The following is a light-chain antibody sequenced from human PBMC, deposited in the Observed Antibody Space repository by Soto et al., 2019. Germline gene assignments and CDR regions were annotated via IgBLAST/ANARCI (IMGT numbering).Light chain of an antibody. CDR3: SSHTTSGTPV. J-gene: IGLJ2*01. Sequence: QSVLTQPASVSGSPGQSITVSCTGTSSDVGGYNFVSWYQQHPGKAPKLMIFEVSLRPSGVSNRFSGSKSGNTASLTISGLQAEDEADYYCSSHTTSGTPVFGGGTKLTVL. CDR1: SSDVGGYNF. CDR2: EVS. V-gene: IGLV2-14*03.